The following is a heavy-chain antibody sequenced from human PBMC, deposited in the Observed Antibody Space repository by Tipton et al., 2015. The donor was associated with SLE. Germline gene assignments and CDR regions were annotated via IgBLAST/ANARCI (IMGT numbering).Heavy chain of an antibody. J-gene: IGHJ4*02. Sequence: TLSLTCAVYGGSFSGYYWSWIRQPPGKGLEWIGSIYYSGSTYYNPSLKSRVTISVDTSKNQFSLKLSSVTAADTAVYYCARRYSSADYWGQGTLVTVSS. V-gene: IGHV4-34*01. D-gene: IGHD6-25*01. CDR2: IYYSGST. CDR1: GGSFSGYY. CDR3: ARRYSSADY.